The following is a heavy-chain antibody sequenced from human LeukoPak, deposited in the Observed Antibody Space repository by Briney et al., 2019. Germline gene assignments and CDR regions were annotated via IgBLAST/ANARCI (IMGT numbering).Heavy chain of an antibody. D-gene: IGHD3-10*01. Sequence: SVKVSCKASDNTFTSYTVSWVRQAPGQGLEWMGRIIPLFGTTTYAQKFQGRVTITADKSTSTAYMELNSLTSEDTAVYYCAGRVTMVSGFDPWGQGTLVAVSS. V-gene: IGHV1-69*08. J-gene: IGHJ5*02. CDR3: AGRVTMVSGFDP. CDR2: IIPLFGTT. CDR1: DNTFTSYT.